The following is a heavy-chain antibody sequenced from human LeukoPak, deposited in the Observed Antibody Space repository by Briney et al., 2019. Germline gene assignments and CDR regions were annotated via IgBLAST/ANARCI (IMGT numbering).Heavy chain of an antibody. CDR1: GGSISSGGYY. J-gene: IGHJ3*02. CDR3: ARPYDYGDWCAFDI. Sequence: SQTLSLTCTVSGGSISSGGYYWSWIRQHPGQGLEWIGYIYYSGSTYYNPSLKSRVTISVDTSKNQFSLKLSSVTAADTAVYYCARPYDYGDWCAFDIWGQGTMVTVSS. V-gene: IGHV4-31*03. D-gene: IGHD4-17*01. CDR2: IYYSGST.